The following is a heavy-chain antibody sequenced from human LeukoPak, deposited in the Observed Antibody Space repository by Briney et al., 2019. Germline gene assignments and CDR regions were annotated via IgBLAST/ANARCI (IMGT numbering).Heavy chain of an antibody. CDR1: GFTVSSNY. Sequence: GGSLRLSCAASGFTVSSNYMSWVRQAPGKGLEWVSVIYSGGSTYYADSVKGRFTISRDNSKNTLYLQMNSLRAEDTAVYYRASSLLGTRDYWGQGTLVTVSS. D-gene: IGHD7-27*01. V-gene: IGHV3-53*01. CDR3: ASSLLGTRDY. CDR2: IYSGGST. J-gene: IGHJ4*02.